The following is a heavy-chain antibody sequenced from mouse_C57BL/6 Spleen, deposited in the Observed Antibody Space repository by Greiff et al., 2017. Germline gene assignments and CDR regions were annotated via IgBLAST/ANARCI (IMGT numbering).Heavy chain of an antibody. V-gene: IGHV1-26*01. CDR2: INPNNGGT. Sequence: VQLQQSGPELVKPGASVKISCKASGYTFTDYYMNWVKQSHGKSLEWIGDINPNNGGTSYNQKFKGKATLTVDKSSSTAYMELRSLTSEDSAVYYCARYQDYDYDGDYAMDYWGQGTSVTVSS. CDR3: ARYQDYDYDGDYAMDY. D-gene: IGHD2-4*01. J-gene: IGHJ4*01. CDR1: GYTFTDYY.